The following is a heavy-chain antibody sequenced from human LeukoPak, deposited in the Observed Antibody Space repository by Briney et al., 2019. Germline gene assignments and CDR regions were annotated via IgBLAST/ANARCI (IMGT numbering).Heavy chain of an antibody. CDR3: AKDREYSAYDSDY. D-gene: IGHD5-12*01. J-gene: IGHJ4*02. CDR2: VSGNSGST. CDR1: GFTFSSYA. V-gene: IGHV3-23*01. Sequence: GGSLRLSCAASGFTFSSYAMNWVRQAPGKGLEWVSTVSGNSGSTYYADSVKGRFTISRDNSKNTLYLQMNNLRAENTAVYYCAKDREYSAYDSDYWGQGTLVTVSS.